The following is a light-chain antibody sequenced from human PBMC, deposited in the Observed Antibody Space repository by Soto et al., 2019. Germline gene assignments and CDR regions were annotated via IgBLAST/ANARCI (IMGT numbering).Light chain of an antibody. CDR1: SSDVGRYNY. CDR2: DVN. V-gene: IGLV2-14*03. J-gene: IGLJ1*01. CDR3: EGINTGSTGV. Sequence: SLLAQPSSMSGSRGHSISLSCPGTSSDVGRYNYVSWFQQHPGKVPKLIIYDVNNWPLGVSDRFSGSKSGNTASLTFSWLQFKDVNDDSLEGINTGSTGVFGTRTKVTVL.